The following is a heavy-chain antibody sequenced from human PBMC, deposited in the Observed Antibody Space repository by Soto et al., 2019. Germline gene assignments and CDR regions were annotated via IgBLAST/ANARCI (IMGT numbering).Heavy chain of an antibody. CDR1: GFTFSSYA. V-gene: IGHV3-30-3*01. D-gene: IGHD1-26*01. CDR3: ATTSGSYFGHDAFDI. Sequence: QVQLVESGGGVVQPGRSLRLSCAASGFTFSSYAMHWVRQAPGKGLEWVAVISYDGSNKYYADSVKGRFTISRDNSKNTLYLQMNSLRAEDTGVYYCATTSGSYFGHDAFDIWGQGTMVTVSS. CDR2: ISYDGSNK. J-gene: IGHJ3*02.